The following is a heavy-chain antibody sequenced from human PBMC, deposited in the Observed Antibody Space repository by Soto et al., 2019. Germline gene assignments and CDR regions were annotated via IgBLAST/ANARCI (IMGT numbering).Heavy chain of an antibody. V-gene: IGHV4-34*01. CDR2: INHSGST. J-gene: IGHJ1*01. D-gene: IGHD3-10*01. Sequence: QVQLQQWGAGLLKPSETLSLTCAVYGGSFSGYYWSWIRQPPGKGLEWIGEINHSGSTNYNPSLKSRVTIAVDTSKNRFCRKPHPVTAADTAVYYGGREGGLARRRGLQHWGLGTLLTVSS. CDR3: GREGGLARRRGLQH. CDR1: GGSFSGYY.